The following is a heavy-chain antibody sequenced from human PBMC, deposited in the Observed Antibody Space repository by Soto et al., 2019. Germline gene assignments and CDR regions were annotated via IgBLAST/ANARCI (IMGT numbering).Heavy chain of an antibody. CDR1: GFDFNKYA. CDR2: ITSNGDST. CDR3: AKDSTSYTTSPFYFDS. V-gene: IGHV3-23*01. J-gene: IGHJ4*02. Sequence: PXGSLVLSCAAFGFDFNKYAMTGVRQAPGKGLQWVSSITSNGDSTYYADSVKGRFTTSRDNSKNTLYLQMNSLRADDTAVFYCAKDSTSYTTSPFYFDSWGQGTLVTVSS. D-gene: IGHD2-2*02.